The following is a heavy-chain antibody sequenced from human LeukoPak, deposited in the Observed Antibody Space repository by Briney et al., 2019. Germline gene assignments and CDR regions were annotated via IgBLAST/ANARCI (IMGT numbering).Heavy chain of an antibody. CDR3: AELGITMIGGV. V-gene: IGHV3-48*03. J-gene: IGHJ6*04. CDR2: ICSSGSTI. Sequence: GGSLRLSCAASGFTFSSYEMMWVRQATGEGLEWVSYICSSGSTIYYADSVKGRFTISRDNAKNSLYPQMNSLRAEDTAVYYCAELGITMIGGVWGKGTTVTISS. D-gene: IGHD3-10*02. CDR1: GFTFSSYE.